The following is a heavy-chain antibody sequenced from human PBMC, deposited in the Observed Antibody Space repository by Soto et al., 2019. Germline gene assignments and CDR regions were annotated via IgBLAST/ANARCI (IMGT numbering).Heavy chain of an antibody. D-gene: IGHD2-15*01. Sequence: QVQLVESGGGVVQPGRSLRLSCAASGFTFRSYGMHWVRQAPGKGLEWVTVISDDGSNRYYADSVRGRFTVSRDNSKNTLFLQMNSLRAEDTAVYYCARALGYCSGGSCYPDWGQGTLVSVYS. CDR3: ARALGYCSGGSCYPD. V-gene: IGHV3-30*03. CDR2: ISDDGSNR. CDR1: GFTFRSYG. J-gene: IGHJ4*02.